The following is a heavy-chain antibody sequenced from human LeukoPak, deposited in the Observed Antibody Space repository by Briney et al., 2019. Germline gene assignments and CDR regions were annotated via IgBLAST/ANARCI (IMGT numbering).Heavy chain of an antibody. J-gene: IGHJ4*02. CDR2: MGGSDAYT. CDR1: GFTFSGSA. CDR3: AKDRLGTISLYYFDY. Sequence: GGSLRLSCAASGFTFSGSAMAWVRQAPGKGLEWVSAMGGSDAYTYYADSVKGRFTISRDNPKNTLYLQMNSLRAEDTAIYYCAKDRLGTISLYYFDYWGQGTLVTVSS. D-gene: IGHD5-12*01. V-gene: IGHV3-23*01.